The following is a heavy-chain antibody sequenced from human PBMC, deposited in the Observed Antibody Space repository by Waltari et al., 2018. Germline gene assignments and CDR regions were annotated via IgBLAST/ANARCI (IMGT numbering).Heavy chain of an antibody. CDR3: ARATYYYDNSGRGAFDI. D-gene: IGHD3-22*01. CDR1: GFRLPGCW. V-gene: IGHV3-7*01. J-gene: IGHJ3*02. CDR2: IKQDGSGK. Sequence: EGQLVESGGGFVQPGGSLRLSCEASGFRLPGCWMSWVRQAPGKGLEWVAKIKQDGSGKNYVDSGKGRFTVSRDNAKKSLFLEMNSLRGEDTAVYYCARATYYYDNSGRGAFDIWGQGTRVTVSS.